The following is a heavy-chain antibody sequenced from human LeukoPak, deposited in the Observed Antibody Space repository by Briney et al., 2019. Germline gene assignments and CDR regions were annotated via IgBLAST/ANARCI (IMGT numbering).Heavy chain of an antibody. Sequence: GGSLRLSCAASGFAFNNYAMHWVRQAPGKGLEYVSAISSNGGSTYYANSVKGRLTISRDNSKNTLYLQMGSLRAEDMAVYYCARSESGRWLQLGYWGQGTLVTVSS. V-gene: IGHV3-64*01. D-gene: IGHD5-24*01. CDR1: GFAFNNYA. J-gene: IGHJ4*02. CDR3: ARSESGRWLQLGY. CDR2: ISSNGGST.